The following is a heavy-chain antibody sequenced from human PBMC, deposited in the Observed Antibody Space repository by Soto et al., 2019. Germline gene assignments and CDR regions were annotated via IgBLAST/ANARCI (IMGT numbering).Heavy chain of an antibody. D-gene: IGHD6-19*01. Sequence: QITLKESGPTLVKPTQTLTLTCIFSGFSLRTSGVGVGWIRQPPGKALEWLGFIYWNDDKRYSPSLMSRLTITKDTSKNQVVLTMTNMDPVDTATYYCAKSGSSGWYGWFDPWGQGTLVTVSS. V-gene: IGHV2-5*01. J-gene: IGHJ5*02. CDR2: IYWNDDK. CDR3: AKSGSSGWYGWFDP. CDR1: GFSLRTSGVG.